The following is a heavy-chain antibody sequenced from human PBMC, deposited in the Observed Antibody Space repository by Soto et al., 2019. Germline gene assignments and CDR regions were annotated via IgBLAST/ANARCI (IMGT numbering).Heavy chain of an antibody. CDR2: ISGSGGST. D-gene: IGHD4-17*01. Sequence: GGSLRHSCAASELTFSSDAMSWVRKAPGKGLEWVSAISGSGGSTYYADSVKGRFTISRDNPKNTLYLQMNSLRAEDTAVYYCAKDEDYGDYNWYFDLWGRGTLVTVSS. J-gene: IGHJ2*01. CDR1: ELTFSSDA. CDR3: AKDEDYGDYNWYFDL. V-gene: IGHV3-23*01.